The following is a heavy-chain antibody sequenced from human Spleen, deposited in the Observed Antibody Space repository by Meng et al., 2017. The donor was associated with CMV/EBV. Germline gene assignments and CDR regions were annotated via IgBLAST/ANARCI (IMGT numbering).Heavy chain of an antibody. CDR3: VRLPDIGKYSLWSAFHI. J-gene: IGHJ3*02. Sequence: GESLKISCKASGYSFNAYWIGWVRQMPGQGLEWMGLIYPDDSETRYSPSFQGQATISADRSTNTAYLQWSSLKLSDSAMYFCVRLPDIGKYSLWSAFHIWGQGTMVTVSS. D-gene: IGHD1-26*01. CDR1: GYSFNAYW. CDR2: IYPDDSET. V-gene: IGHV5-51*01.